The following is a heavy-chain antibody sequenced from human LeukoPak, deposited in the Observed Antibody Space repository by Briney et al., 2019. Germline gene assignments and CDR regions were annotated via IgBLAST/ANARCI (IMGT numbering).Heavy chain of an antibody. CDR1: GFTFDDYA. Sequence: GRSLRLSCAASGFTFDDYAMHWFRQAPGKGLEWVSGISWNSGSIGYADSVKGRFTISRDNAKNSLYLQMNSLRAEDTALYYCARTYYYDSSGYYGAFDIWGQGTMVTVSS. CDR2: ISWNSGSI. J-gene: IGHJ3*02. V-gene: IGHV3-9*01. CDR3: ARTYYYDSSGYYGAFDI. D-gene: IGHD3-22*01.